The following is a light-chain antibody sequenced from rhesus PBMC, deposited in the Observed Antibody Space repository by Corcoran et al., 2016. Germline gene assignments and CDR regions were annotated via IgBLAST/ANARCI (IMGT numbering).Light chain of an antibody. CDR2: ASS. CDR3: QQHNSHPPT. Sequence: DIQMTQSPSSLSASVGDRVTITCRASQTISSYLAWYQQKPGKVPKLLIDASSSLESGVPSRFSGSGSGTEITLTISSLQPEDFATYYCQQHNSHPPTFGQGTKVEIK. CDR1: QTISSY. J-gene: IGKJ1*01. V-gene: IGKV1-44*01.